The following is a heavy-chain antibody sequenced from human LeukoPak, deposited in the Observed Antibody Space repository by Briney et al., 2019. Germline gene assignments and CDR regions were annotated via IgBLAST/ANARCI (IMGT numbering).Heavy chain of an antibody. Sequence: SVKVSCKACGYTFTDYYIHWLRQAPGQGRDWMGWINPNSCCTHLAHKLQGRATINRDTHISTAYMEVNRLRSDGTDGYYFSRDIWLRSGWAEGYWGQGTLVTVSS. V-gene: IGHV1-2*02. CDR1: GYTFTDYY. J-gene: IGHJ4*02. D-gene: IGHD6-19*01. CDR2: INPNSCCT. CDR3: SRDIWLRSGWAEGY.